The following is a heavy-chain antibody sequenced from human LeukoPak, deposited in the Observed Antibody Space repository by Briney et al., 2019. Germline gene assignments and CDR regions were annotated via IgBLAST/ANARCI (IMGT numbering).Heavy chain of an antibody. CDR2: ITPSGGT. Sequence: ASVKVSCKASGYTFTSYAMHWVRQAPGQGLEWMGWITPSGGTNYPQKFQGRVAITRDTSITTAYMELISLRSDDTAVYYCAREMNYDDYRTSDYWGQGTLVPVSS. V-gene: IGHV1-2*02. CDR3: AREMNYDDYRTSDY. CDR1: GYTFTSYA. J-gene: IGHJ4*02. D-gene: IGHD4-17*01.